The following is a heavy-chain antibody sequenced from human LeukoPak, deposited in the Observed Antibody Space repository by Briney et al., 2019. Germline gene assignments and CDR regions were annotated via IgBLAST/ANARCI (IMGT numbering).Heavy chain of an antibody. CDR1: GGSISSYC. D-gene: IGHD1-1*01. J-gene: IGHJ3*02. Sequence: SETLSLTCTVSGGSISSYCWSWIPQPAGKGLELIGRSYTSGSTNYNPSLKSRVSASVDTSKNQFSLKLSSVTAADTAVYYCARSKRGPRDAFDIWGQGTMVTVSS. V-gene: IGHV4-4*07. CDR2: SYTSGST. CDR3: ARSKRGPRDAFDI.